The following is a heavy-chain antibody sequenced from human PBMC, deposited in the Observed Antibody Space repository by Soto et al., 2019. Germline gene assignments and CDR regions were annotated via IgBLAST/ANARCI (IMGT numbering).Heavy chain of an antibody. CDR3: TKVRRGAWAHDFFDV. CDR1: GFPFRAHA. D-gene: IGHD2-21*02. Sequence: GGSLRLSCAAAGFPFRAHAMTWVRQTPAKGLEWISAISGSGASTYYAVSVMGRFTISRDNTENTLSLQMNSLRAEDSAMYFCTKVRRGAWAHDFFDVWVQWTEATDSS. CDR2: ISGSGAST. V-gene: IGHV3-23*01. J-gene: IGHJ3*01.